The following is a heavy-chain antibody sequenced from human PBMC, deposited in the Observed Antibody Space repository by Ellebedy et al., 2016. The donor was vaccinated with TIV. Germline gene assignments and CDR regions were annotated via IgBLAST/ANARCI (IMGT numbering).Heavy chain of an antibody. Sequence: GGSLRLSXAASGFTFSDYYMSWIRQAPGKGLEWVSYISSSGSTIYYADSVKGRFTISRDNAKNSLYLQMNSLRAEDTAVYYCARAPYCGGDCYETNSDYWGQGTLVTVSS. D-gene: IGHD2-21*02. CDR2: ISSSGSTI. V-gene: IGHV3-11*01. J-gene: IGHJ4*02. CDR1: GFTFSDYY. CDR3: ARAPYCGGDCYETNSDY.